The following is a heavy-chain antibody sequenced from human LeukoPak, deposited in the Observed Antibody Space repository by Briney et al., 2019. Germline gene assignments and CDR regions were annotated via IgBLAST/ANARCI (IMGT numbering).Heavy chain of an antibody. CDR2: INLNSGGT. CDR1: GYTFTGYY. V-gene: IGHV1-2*06. D-gene: IGHD2-15*01. CDR3: ARGYDIGVVVAASWFDP. J-gene: IGHJ5*02. Sequence: ASVKVSCKASGYTFTGYYMHWVRQAPGQGLEWMGRINLNSGGTNYAQKFQGRVTMTRDTSISTACMELSRLRSDDTAVYYCARGYDIGVVVAASWFDPWGQGTLVTVSS.